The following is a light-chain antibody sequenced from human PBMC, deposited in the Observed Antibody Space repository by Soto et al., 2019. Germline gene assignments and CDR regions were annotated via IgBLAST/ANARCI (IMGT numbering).Light chain of an antibody. CDR3: QQTSGAPRT. Sequence: DIQMTQSPASLSASVGDRVAITCRASQPISSSLNWYQQKPGQAPTLLIYAASNLQSGVPSRFSGSGSGTDFTLTISSLELEDFATYYCQQTSGAPRTFGPGTKLEIK. V-gene: IGKV1-39*01. J-gene: IGKJ2*01. CDR2: AAS. CDR1: QPISSS.